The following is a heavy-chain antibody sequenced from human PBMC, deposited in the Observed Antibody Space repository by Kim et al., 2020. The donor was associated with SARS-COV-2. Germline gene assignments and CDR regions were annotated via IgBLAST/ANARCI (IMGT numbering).Heavy chain of an antibody. J-gene: IGHJ4*02. CDR3: AREEGAFDY. V-gene: IGHV6-1*01. D-gene: IGHD3-16*01. CDR1: GDSVSSNSVA. CDR2: TYYRSKWYN. Sequence: SQTLSLTCAISGDSVSSNSVAWHWLRQSPSRGLEWLGRTYYRSKWYNGYAVSVKSRITINPDTSKNQFSLQLNSVTPEDTAVYYCAREEGAFDYWGQGTLVTVSS.